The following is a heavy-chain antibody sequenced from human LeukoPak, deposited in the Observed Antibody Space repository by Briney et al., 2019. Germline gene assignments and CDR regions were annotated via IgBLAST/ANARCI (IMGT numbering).Heavy chain of an antibody. CDR3: ARGDIVATRNEGYFDY. D-gene: IGHD5-12*01. V-gene: IGHV1-46*01. J-gene: IGHJ4*02. CDR2: INPSGGST. CDR1: GYTFTSYY. Sequence: ASVKVSCKASGYTFTSYYMHWVRQAPGQGLEWMGIINPSGGSTSYAQKSQGRVTMTRDTSTSTVYMELSSLRSEDTAVYYCARGDIVATRNEGYFDYWGQGTLVTVSS.